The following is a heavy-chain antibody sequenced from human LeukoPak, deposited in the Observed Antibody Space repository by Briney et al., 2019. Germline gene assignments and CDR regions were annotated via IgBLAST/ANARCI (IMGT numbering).Heavy chain of an antibody. J-gene: IGHJ5*02. CDR3: ARDRDDDPNSSWYRSGLNWFDP. V-gene: IGHV4-39*07. Sequence: SETLSLTCTVSGGSISSSSYYWGWIRQPPGKGLEWIGSIYYSGSTYYNPSLKSRVTISIDTSKNQFSLKLSSVTAADTAVYYCARDRDDDPNSSWYRSGLNWFDPWGQGTLVTVSS. CDR2: IYYSGST. D-gene: IGHD6-13*01. CDR1: GGSISSSSYY.